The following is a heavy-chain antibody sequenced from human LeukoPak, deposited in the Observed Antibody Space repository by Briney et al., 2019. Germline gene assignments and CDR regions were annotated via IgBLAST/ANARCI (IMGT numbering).Heavy chain of an antibody. CDR2: ISSSSSHI. J-gene: IGHJ4*02. Sequence: GSLRLSCAASAFTFSSYSMNWVRRAPGKGREWVSFISSSSSHIFYADSVKGRFTISRDNAKNSLYLQMNSLRAEDTAVYYCARDFPGTSDYWGQGTLVTVSS. D-gene: IGHD1-1*01. V-gene: IGHV3-21*01. CDR3: ARDFPGTSDY. CDR1: AFTFSSYS.